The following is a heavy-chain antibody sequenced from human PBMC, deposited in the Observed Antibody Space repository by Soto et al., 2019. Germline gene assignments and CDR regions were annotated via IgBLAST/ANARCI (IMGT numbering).Heavy chain of an antibody. CDR3: AKHLWYEEFSN. D-gene: IGHD3-10*01. CDR1: GFTFSSYA. Sequence: EVQLLESGGGLVQPGGSLRLSCAASGFTFSSYAMSWVRQAPGKGLEWVSAISGSGGSTYYADSVKGRFTISRYNSKNPLYLPMNSQRAEDTAVYYCAKHLWYEEFSNWGQGTLVTVSS. J-gene: IGHJ4*02. CDR2: ISGSGGST. V-gene: IGHV3-23*01.